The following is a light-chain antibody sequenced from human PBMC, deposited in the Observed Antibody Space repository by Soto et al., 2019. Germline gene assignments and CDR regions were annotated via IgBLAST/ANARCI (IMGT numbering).Light chain of an antibody. J-gene: IGKJ1*01. CDR3: QQYGSSRT. CDR1: QSVSSSD. CDR2: AAS. V-gene: IGKV3-20*01. Sequence: EIVLTQSPGTLSLSPGERATLSCRASQSVSSSDLAWYQQRPGQAPRLLIYAASYRATGIPDRFSGSGSGTDFTLTISRLEPEDFAVYYCQQYGSSRTFGQGTKVEVK.